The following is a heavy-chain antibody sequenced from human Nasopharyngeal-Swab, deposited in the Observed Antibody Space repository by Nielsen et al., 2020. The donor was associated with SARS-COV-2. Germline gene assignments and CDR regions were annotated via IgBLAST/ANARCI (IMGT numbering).Heavy chain of an antibody. CDR1: GFTFSNAW. D-gene: IGHD3-3*01. CDR3: VSGVLDLSSTIFGVVVSSFDY. Sequence: GESLKISCAASGFTFSNAWMSWVRQAPGKGLEWVGRITSKTDGGTTDYAAPVKGRFTISRDDSKNTLYLQMNSLKTEDTAVYYCVSGVLDLSSTIFGVVVSSFDYWGQGTLVTVSS. CDR2: ITSKTDGGTT. J-gene: IGHJ4*02. V-gene: IGHV3-15*01.